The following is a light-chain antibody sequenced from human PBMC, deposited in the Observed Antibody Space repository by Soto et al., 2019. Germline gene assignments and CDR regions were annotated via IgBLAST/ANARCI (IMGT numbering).Light chain of an antibody. V-gene: IGLV1-40*01. CDR3: QSYDSRLSAWV. CDR2: GDT. J-gene: IGLJ3*02. CDR1: GSNIGAGYH. Sequence: QSVLTQPPSVSGALGQRVTISCSGSGSNIGAGYHLHWYQQFPGTAPKLLIFGDTNRPSGVPDRFSASKSGTSASLAITGLQAEDEADYYCQSYDSRLSAWVFGGGTKLTVL.